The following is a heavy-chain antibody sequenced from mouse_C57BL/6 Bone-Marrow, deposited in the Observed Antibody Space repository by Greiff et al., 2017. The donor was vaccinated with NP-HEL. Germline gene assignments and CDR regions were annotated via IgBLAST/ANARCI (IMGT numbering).Heavy chain of an antibody. J-gene: IGHJ2*01. D-gene: IGHD2-5*01. V-gene: IGHV5-4*01. CDR3: ARDPSYSNYDY. CDR2: ISDGGSYT. Sequence: EVMLVESGGGLVKPGGSLKLSCAASGFTFSSYAMSWVRQTPEKRLEWVATISDGGSYTYYPDNVKGRFTISRDNAKNNLYLQMSHLKSEDTAMYYCARDPSYSNYDYWGQGTTLTVSS. CDR1: GFTFSSYA.